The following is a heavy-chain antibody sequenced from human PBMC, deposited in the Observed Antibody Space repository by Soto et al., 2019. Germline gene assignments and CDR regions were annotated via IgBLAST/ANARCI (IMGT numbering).Heavy chain of an antibody. CDR2: IRSKAYGGTT. CDR3: TRDQGRYFDWLLSIGNWFDP. J-gene: IGHJ5*02. V-gene: IGHV3-49*04. Sequence: PGGSLRLSCAASGFTFSRYAMSWVRQAPGKGLGWVGFIRSKAYGGTTEYTASVKGRITISRDDSKSIAYLQMNSLKTEDTAVYYCTRDQGRYFDWLLSIGNWFDPWGQGTLVTVSS. D-gene: IGHD3-9*01. CDR1: GFTFSRYA.